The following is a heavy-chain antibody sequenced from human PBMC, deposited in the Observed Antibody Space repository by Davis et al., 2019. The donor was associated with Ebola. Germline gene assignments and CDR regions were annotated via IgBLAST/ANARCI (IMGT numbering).Heavy chain of an antibody. V-gene: IGHV3-23*01. CDR3: AKGGFYLYMDV. CDR2: ISRAGEST. Sequence: PGGSLRLSCAASGFTFSSYAMHWVRQAPGKGLEWVSTISRAGESTYYGDSVRGRFTISRDNSMNTVYVQMYSLRADDTAVYYCAKGGFYLYMDVWGKGTTVTVSS. CDR1: GFTFSSYA. J-gene: IGHJ6*03. D-gene: IGHD3-16*02.